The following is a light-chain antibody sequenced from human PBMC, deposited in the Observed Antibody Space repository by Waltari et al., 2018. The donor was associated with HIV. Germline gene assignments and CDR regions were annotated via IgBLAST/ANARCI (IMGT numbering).Light chain of an antibody. CDR2: STN. J-gene: IGLJ3*02. CDR3: VLYMGGGIWV. Sequence: QTVVTQEPSFSVSPGGTVTLTCGLSYGSGSSSYYPSWYQQTPGQAPRTLIYSTNTRSSGVPDRFSGSILGNKATLTITGAQADDESDYYCVLYMGGGIWVFGGGTKLTVL. V-gene: IGLV8-61*01. CDR1: YGSGSSSYY.